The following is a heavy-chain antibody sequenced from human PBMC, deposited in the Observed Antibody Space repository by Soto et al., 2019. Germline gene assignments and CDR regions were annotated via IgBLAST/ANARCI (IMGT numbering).Heavy chain of an antibody. CDR3: ARPNYYDSSGYLTSLGY. J-gene: IGHJ4*02. V-gene: IGHV3-30-3*01. CDR1: GFTFSSYA. D-gene: IGHD3-22*01. CDR2: ISYDGSNK. Sequence: QVQLVESGGGVVQPGRSLRLSCAASGFTFSSYAMHWVRQAPGKGLEWVAVISYDGSNKYYADSVKGRFTISRDNSKNTLYLQMNSLRAEDTAVYYCARPNYYDSSGYLTSLGYWGQGTLVTVSS.